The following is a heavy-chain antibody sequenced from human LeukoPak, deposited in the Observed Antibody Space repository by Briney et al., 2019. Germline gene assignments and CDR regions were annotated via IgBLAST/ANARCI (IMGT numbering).Heavy chain of an antibody. J-gene: IGHJ5*02. CDR1: GGSFSGYY. V-gene: IGHV4-34*01. CDR2: INHSGST. Sequence: SETLSLTCAVYGGSFSGYYWSWIRQPPGKGLEWIGEINHSGSTNYNPSLKSRVTISVDTSKNQFSLKLSSVTAADTAVYYCARGPCIAAAGTSVFGFDPWGQGTLVTVSS. CDR3: ARGPCIAAAGTSVFGFDP. D-gene: IGHD6-13*01.